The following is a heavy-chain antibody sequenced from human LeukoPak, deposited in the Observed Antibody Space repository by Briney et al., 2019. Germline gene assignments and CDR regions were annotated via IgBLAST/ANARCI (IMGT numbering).Heavy chain of an antibody. V-gene: IGHV4-34*01. CDR2: INHSGST. CDR1: GGSFSGYY. CDR3: ARGRNSPATMIVSPRHAFDI. D-gene: IGHD3-22*01. J-gene: IGHJ3*02. Sequence: SETLSLTCAVYGGSFSGYYWSWIRQPPGKGLEWIGEINHSGSTNYNPSLKSRVTISVDTSKNQFSLKLSSVTAADTAVYYCARGRNSPATMIVSPRHAFDIWGQGTMVTVSS.